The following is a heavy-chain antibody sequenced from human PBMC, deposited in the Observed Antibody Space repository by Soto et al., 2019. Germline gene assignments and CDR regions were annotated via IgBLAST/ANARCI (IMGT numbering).Heavy chain of an antibody. CDR1: GFTFSTYT. CDR2: VSQDGTA. V-gene: IGHV3-23*01. Sequence: VQLLESGGGLAQPGGSLRLSCAASGFTFSTYTMAWVRQAPGRGPEWVVGVSQDGTAHYAASVKGRFTISRDNSRDTVDLQMITLRGEGTAVYYCAKDMRPDGVWDFDCWGQGTLVTVSS. J-gene: IGHJ4*02. CDR3: AKDMRPDGVWDFDC. D-gene: IGHD4-17*01.